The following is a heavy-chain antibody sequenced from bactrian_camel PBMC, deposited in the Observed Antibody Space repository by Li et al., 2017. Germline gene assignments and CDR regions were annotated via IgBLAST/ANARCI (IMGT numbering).Heavy chain of an antibody. CDR3: TTARGTVVAY. CDR1: GFTFSSYW. CDR2: LSRDGTAT. Sequence: HVQLVESGGGLVQPGTSLRLSCAASGFTFSSYWMYWVRQAPGKGLEWISDLSRDGTATAYADSVKGRFTISRDNAKNQVYLQMNSLKSEDTALYYCTTARGTVVAYWGQGTQVTVS. J-gene: IGHJ4*01. D-gene: IGHD6*01. V-gene: IGHV3S6*01.